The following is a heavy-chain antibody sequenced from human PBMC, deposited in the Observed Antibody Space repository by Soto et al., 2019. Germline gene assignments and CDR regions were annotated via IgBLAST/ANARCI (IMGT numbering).Heavy chain of an antibody. CDR2: ISYDGSNK. V-gene: IGHV3-30*18. CDR3: AKDRMGAGVRGYFDY. J-gene: IGHJ4*02. D-gene: IGHD3-10*01. CDR1: GFTFSSYG. Sequence: QVQLVESGGGVVQPGKSLRLSCAGSGFTFSSYGMDWVRQAPGKGLEWVAVISYDGSNKYYADSVKGRFTISRDNSKNTLYLQTSSLRADDTAVYYCAKDRMGAGVRGYFDYWGQGTLVTVSS.